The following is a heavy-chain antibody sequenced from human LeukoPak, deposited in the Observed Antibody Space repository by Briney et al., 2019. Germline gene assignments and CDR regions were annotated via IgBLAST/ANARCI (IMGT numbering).Heavy chain of an antibody. V-gene: IGHV4-4*07. J-gene: IGHJ4*02. CDR3: ARVKGAFDI. Sequence: PSETLSLTCTVSGGSISSYYWSWIRQPAGKGLVWIGRIYTSGSTNYNPSLKSRVTMSVDTSKNQFSLKLSSVTAADTAVYYCARVKGAFDIWGQGTLVTVSS. D-gene: IGHD3-9*01. CDR2: IYTSGST. CDR1: GGSISSYY.